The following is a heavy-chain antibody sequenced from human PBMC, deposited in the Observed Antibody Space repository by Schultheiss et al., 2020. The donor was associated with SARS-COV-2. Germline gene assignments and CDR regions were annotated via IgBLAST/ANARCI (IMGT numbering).Heavy chain of an antibody. J-gene: IGHJ4*02. CDR3: ARPPLGYCSSTSCYFDY. Sequence: GESLKISCKGSGYSFTSYWIGWVRQMPGKGLEWMGIIYPGDSDTRYSPSFQGQVTISVDKSISTAYLQWSSLKASDTAMYYCARPPLGYCSSTSCYFDYWGQGTLVTVSS. D-gene: IGHD2-2*01. CDR2: IYPGDSDT. V-gene: IGHV5-51*01. CDR1: GYSFTSYW.